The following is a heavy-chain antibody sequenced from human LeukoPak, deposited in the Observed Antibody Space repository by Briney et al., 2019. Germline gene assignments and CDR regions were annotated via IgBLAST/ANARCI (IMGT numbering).Heavy chain of an antibody. CDR2: INPNSGGT. CDR3: ARDRWDYYDSSGPFDY. V-gene: IGHV1-2*06. J-gene: IGHJ4*02. D-gene: IGHD3-22*01. CDR1: GYTFTGYY. Sequence: GASVKVSCKASGYTFTGYYMHWVRQAPGQGLEWMGRINPNSGGTNYAQKFRGRVTMTRDTSISTAYMELSRLRSDDTAVYYCARDRWDYYDSSGPFDYWGQGTLVTVSS.